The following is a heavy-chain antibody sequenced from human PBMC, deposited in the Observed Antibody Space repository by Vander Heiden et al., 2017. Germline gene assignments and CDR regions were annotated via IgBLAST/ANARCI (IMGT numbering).Heavy chain of an antibody. Sequence: EVQLLESGGGLVKPGGSLRLSCAASGFTFSIYAMSWVRQAPGKGLEWVSAISGRGGSTYYADSVKGRFTISRDNSKNTLYLQMNSLRAEDTAVYYCAKDYYYDSIGWCDPWGQGTLVTVS. CDR3: AKDYYYDSIGWCDP. D-gene: IGHD3-22*01. V-gene: IGHV3-23*01. CDR2: ISGRGGST. CDR1: GFTFSIYA. J-gene: IGHJ5*02.